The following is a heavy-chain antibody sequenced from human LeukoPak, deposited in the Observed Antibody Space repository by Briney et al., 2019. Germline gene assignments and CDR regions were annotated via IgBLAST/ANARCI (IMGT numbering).Heavy chain of an antibody. CDR1: GYTFTDYY. D-gene: IGHD3-10*01. CDR2: INPNSGGT. CDR3: ARRGHLGYYFDY. V-gene: IGHV1-2*02. Sequence: ASVKVSCKASGYTFTDYYMHWVRQAPGQGLEWMGWINPNSGGTNYAQKFQGGVAMTRDTSISTAYMELRRLRSDDTAVYYCARRGHLGYYFDYWGQGTLVTVSS. J-gene: IGHJ4*02.